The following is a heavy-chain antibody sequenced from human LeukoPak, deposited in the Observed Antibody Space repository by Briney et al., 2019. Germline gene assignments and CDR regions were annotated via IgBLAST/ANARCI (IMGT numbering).Heavy chain of an antibody. J-gene: IGHJ4*02. CDR2: INPNSGGS. V-gene: IGHV1-2*02. D-gene: IGHD1-1*01. Sequence: ASVKVSCKASGYTFIDYFIHWVRQAPGQGLEWMGWINPNSGGSNCAQKFQGRVTMTRETSISTAYMELSRLSSDDTAVYYCARVQVSDDNWGFFDYWGQGTLVTVSS. CDR1: GYTFIDYF. CDR3: ARVQVSDDNWGFFDY.